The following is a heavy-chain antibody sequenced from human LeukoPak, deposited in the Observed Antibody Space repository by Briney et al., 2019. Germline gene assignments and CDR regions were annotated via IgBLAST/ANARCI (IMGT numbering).Heavy chain of an antibody. Sequence: KPSETLSLTCTVSGDSISSYYWSWIRQPPGKGLEWIGYIYYSGSTNYNPSLESRVTISIDTSKKQFSLRLSSVTAADTAVYYCARASCSGGTCPRGWYFDYWGQGTLVTVSS. CDR1: GDSISSYY. J-gene: IGHJ4*02. D-gene: IGHD2-15*01. CDR3: ARASCSGGTCPRGWYFDY. CDR2: IYYSGST. V-gene: IGHV4-59*01.